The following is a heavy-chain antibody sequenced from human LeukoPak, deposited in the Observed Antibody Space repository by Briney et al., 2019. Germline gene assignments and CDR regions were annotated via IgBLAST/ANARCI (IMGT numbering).Heavy chain of an antibody. CDR1: GFTFDDYA. J-gene: IGHJ6*02. CDR3: ARDSAVATYYGVDV. Sequence: PGRSLRLSCAASGFTFDDYAMHWVRQAPGKGLEWVSGISWNSGSIGYADSVKGRFTISRDNAKTSLYLQMNSLRADDTAVYYCARDSAVATYYGVDVWGQGITVTVSS. V-gene: IGHV3-9*01. D-gene: IGHD6-19*01. CDR2: ISWNSGSI.